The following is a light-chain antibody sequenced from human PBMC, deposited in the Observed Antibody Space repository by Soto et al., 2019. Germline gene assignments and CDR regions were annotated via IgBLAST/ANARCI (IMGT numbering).Light chain of an antibody. CDR3: QQYDSSPRT. J-gene: IGKJ1*01. CDR2: GAS. Sequence: EVVMTQSPATLSVSPGESATLSCRASQTVSSNVAWYQQRPGQAPRLLIYGASSRASGIPDRFSGSGSGTDFTLIISRLEPEDFAVYYCQQYDSSPRTFGQGTKV. V-gene: IGKV3-20*01. CDR1: QTVSSN.